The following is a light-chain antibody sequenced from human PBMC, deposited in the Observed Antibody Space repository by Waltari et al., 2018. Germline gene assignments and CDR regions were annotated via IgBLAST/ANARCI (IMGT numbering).Light chain of an antibody. CDR3: QQYYSTPPM. J-gene: IGKJ1*01. CDR1: QSVLYSSNNKNY. CDR2: WAS. Sequence: DIVMTQSPDSLAVSLGERATINCKSSQSVLYSSNNKNYLAWYQKKPGQPPKLLIYWASSREAVVPDRFSGSGSGTDFSLTISSLQDEDVAVYYCQQYYSTPPMFGQGTKVEIK. V-gene: IGKV4-1*01.